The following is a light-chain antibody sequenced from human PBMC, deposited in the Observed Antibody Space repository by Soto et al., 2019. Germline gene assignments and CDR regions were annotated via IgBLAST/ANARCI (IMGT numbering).Light chain of an antibody. J-gene: IGLJ2*01. V-gene: IGLV2-14*01. CDR2: EVS. CDR1: SSDVGAYNY. CDR3: SSYTITSTPVV. Sequence: QSALTQPASVSGSPGQSIIISCTGTSSDVGAYNYVSWYQQHPGKAPKLMIYEVSNRPSGVSNRFSGSKSGNTASLTISGLQAEDEGDYYCSSYTITSTPVVFGGGTKVTVL.